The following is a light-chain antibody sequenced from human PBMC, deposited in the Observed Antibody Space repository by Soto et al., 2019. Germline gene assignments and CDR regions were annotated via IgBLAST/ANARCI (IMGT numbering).Light chain of an antibody. V-gene: IGKV3-20*01. J-gene: IGKJ1*01. CDR2: GAS. CDR3: LQYGNSPET. CDR1: QSVSNNY. Sequence: EIVLTQSPGTLSLSPGERASPSRRASQSVSNNYLAWYQQKPGQAPRLLIYGASSRATGIPDRFSGSGSGTDFTLTISRLEPEDLAVYYCLQYGNSPETFGQGTKVDIK.